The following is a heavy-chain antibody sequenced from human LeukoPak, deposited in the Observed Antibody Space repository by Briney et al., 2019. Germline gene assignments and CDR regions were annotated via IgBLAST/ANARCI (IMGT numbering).Heavy chain of an antibody. D-gene: IGHD3-9*01. CDR2: IYYSGST. CDR1: GGSISSYY. V-gene: IGHV4-59*01. Sequence: SETLSLTCTVSGGSISSYYWSWIRQPPGKGPEWIGYIYYSGSTNYNPSLKSRVTISVDTSKNQFSLKLSSVTAADTAVYYCARGGDYDILTGYYGYFDYWGQGTLVTVSS. J-gene: IGHJ4*02. CDR3: ARGGDYDILTGYYGYFDY.